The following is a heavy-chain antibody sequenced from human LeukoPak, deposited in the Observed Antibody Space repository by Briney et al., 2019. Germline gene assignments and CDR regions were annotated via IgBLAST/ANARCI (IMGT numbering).Heavy chain of an antibody. CDR3: ARDDGDY. Sequence: GASVNVSCKASGYTFANFGINWVRQAPGQGLEWMGWISAYNVNTNYTQKFQGRVTLTTDTSTGTAYMELRSLRSDDTAVYYCARDDGDYWGQGTLVTVSS. J-gene: IGHJ4*02. V-gene: IGHV1-18*01. CDR1: GYTFANFG. CDR2: ISAYNVNT.